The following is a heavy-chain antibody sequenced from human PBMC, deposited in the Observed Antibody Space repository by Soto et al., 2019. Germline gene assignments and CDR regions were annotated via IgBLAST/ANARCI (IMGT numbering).Heavy chain of an antibody. V-gene: IGHV3-9*01. D-gene: IGHD5-18*01. J-gene: IGHJ5*02. CDR1: GFTFDDYA. Sequence: PGGSLRLSCAASGFTFDDYAMHWVRQAPGKGLEWVSGISWNSGSIGYADSVKGRFTISRDNAKNSLYLQMNSLRAEDTALYYCAKDAGYSYGYSWFDPWGQGT. CDR2: ISWNSGSI. CDR3: AKDAGYSYGYSWFDP.